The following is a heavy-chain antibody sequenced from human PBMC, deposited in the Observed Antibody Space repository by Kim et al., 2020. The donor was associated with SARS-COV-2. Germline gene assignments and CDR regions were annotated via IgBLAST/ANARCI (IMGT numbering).Heavy chain of an antibody. D-gene: IGHD6-19*01. Sequence: ASVKVSCKVSGYTLTELSMHWVRQAPGKGLEWMGGFDPEDGETIYAQKFQGRVTMTEDTSTDTAYMELSSLRSEDTAVYYFATDKRYSSGWYVPYFDYWGQGTLVTVSS. V-gene: IGHV1-24*01. CDR3: ATDKRYSSGWYVPYFDY. J-gene: IGHJ4*02. CDR1: GYTLTELS. CDR2: FDPEDGET.